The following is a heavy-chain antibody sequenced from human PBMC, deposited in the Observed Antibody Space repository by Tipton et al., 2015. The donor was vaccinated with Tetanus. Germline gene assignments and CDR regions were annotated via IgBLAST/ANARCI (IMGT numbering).Heavy chain of an antibody. CDR2: IFHSGTA. D-gene: IGHD6-19*01. CDR1: GGSIINTTW. Sequence: SLRLSCTVSGGSIINTTWLTWVRPPPGKGLEWLGDIFHSGTAYYRPSLKSRLTISLDKSNNHLSLKMTSMTAADTAVYFCAKSAGAQTSGWYPSLYFDFWGQGTLVTVSS. CDR3: AKSAGAQTSGWYPSLYFDF. V-gene: IGHV4-4*01. J-gene: IGHJ4*02.